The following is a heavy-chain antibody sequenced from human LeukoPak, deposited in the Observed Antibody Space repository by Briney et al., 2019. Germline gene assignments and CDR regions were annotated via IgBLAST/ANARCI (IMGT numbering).Heavy chain of an antibody. V-gene: IGHV1-2*02. D-gene: IGHD3-22*01. CDR3: ARRVEDSGYNY. CDR1: GYTFTVYY. J-gene: IGHJ4*02. Sequence: ASVKVSCKASGYTFTVYYMYWLRQAPGQGLELMGWINPNSGGTYYAQKFQGRVTMTRDTSISTAYMELSRLTSDDTAVYYCARRVEDSGYNYWGQGTLVTVSS. CDR2: INPNSGGT.